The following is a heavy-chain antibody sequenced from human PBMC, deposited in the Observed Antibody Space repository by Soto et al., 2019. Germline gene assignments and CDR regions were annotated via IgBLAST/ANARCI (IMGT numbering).Heavy chain of an antibody. V-gene: IGHV4-59*01. J-gene: IGHJ5*02. Sequence: SETLLLTSTDSGVSIISSYWSWIRHPPGKGLEWIGYIYYSGSTNYNPSLKSRVTISVDTSKNQFSLKLSSVTAADTAVYYCARGSYDFWSGYFTPSINWFDPWGQGTLVTVS. D-gene: IGHD3-3*01. CDR1: GVSIISSY. CDR3: ARGSYDFWSGYFTPSINWFDP. CDR2: IYYSGST.